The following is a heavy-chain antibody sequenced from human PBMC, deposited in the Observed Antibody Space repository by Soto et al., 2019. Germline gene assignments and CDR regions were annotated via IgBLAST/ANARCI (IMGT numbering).Heavy chain of an antibody. V-gene: IGHV3-30-3*01. D-gene: IGHD6-13*01. CDR2: ISYDGSNK. Sequence: QVQLVESGGGVVQPGRSLRLSCAASGFTFSSYAMHWVRQAPGKGLEWVAVISYDGSNKYYADSVKGRFTISRDNSKNTLYLQMNSLRAEDTAVYYCATGGYSSSWSPPGFVDYYYGMDVWGQGTTVTVSS. CDR1: GFTFSSYA. CDR3: ATGGYSSSWSPPGFVDYYYGMDV. J-gene: IGHJ6*02.